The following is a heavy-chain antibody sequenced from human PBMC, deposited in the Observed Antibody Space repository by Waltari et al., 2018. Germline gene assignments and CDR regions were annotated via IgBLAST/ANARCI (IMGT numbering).Heavy chain of an antibody. J-gene: IGHJ4*02. V-gene: IGHV3-7*01. CDR2: MNQDGNEK. CDR3: ARLPISSTSYANDY. D-gene: IGHD2-2*01. CDR1: GFTFSPLW. Sequence: EVRLVESGGGLVQPGESLRLSCVASGFTFSPLWMTWVRQAPGKGLEWVANMNQDGNEKYYVDSVKGRFTISRDNAKNSLYLKMNSLRADDTAVYYCARLPISSTSYANDYWGQGTLVTVSS.